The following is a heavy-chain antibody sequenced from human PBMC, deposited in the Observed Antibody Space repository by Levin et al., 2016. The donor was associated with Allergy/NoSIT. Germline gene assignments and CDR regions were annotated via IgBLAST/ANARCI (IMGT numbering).Heavy chain of an antibody. D-gene: IGHD4-17*01. Sequence: GESLKISCAASGLTVSSNYFGWVRQAPGKGLEWVSVIYRDDVSYYARFAKGRFIISRDNSRNTLYLQMNSLREEDTAIYYCARLVSDYGEFRVYYNGMDVWGQGTTVTVSS. J-gene: IGHJ6*02. CDR1: GLTVSSNY. V-gene: IGHV3-53*01. CDR2: IYRDDVS. CDR3: ARLVSDYGEFRVYYNGMDV.